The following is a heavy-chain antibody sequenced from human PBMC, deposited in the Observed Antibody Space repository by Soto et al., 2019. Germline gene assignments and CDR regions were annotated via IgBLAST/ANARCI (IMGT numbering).Heavy chain of an antibody. V-gene: IGHV4-4*02. CDR2: IHHSGAT. CDR1: GDSITGDNW. Sequence: QVQLQESGPGLVQPSGTLSLTCAVSGDSITGDNWWSWVRQPPGKGLEWIGEIHHSGATNYNPSLKSRVTISVDKSKNQFSLKLNSVTAADTAMFYCATQGFYLMGVWGRGTTVTVSS. J-gene: IGHJ6*02. CDR3: ATQGFYLMGV.